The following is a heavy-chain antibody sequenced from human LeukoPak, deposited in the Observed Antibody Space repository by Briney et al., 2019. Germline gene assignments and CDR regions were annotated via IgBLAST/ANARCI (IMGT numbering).Heavy chain of an antibody. Sequence: GGSLRLSCAASGFTFSSYGMYWVRQAPGKGLEWVAFIRYDGSNKYYADSVKGRFTISRDNSKNTLYLQMNSLRAEDTAVYYCAREPGDCSSTSCSLGDYWGQGTLVTVSS. J-gene: IGHJ4*02. CDR1: GFTFSSYG. CDR3: AREPGDCSSTSCSLGDY. D-gene: IGHD2-2*01. CDR2: IRYDGSNK. V-gene: IGHV3-30*02.